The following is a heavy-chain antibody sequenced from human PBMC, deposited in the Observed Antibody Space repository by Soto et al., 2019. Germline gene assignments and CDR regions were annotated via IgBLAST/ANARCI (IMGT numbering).Heavy chain of an antibody. Sequence: SETLSLTCTVSGGSISSSTYYWAWIRQPPGKGLEWIGSIYYTGGTYYSPSLKSRLTISVDTSRNQFSLNLSSVTAADTAVYYCARQQELRDVNFWGQGTLVTVSS. J-gene: IGHJ4*02. V-gene: IGHV4-39*01. CDR1: GGSISSSTYY. CDR2: IYYTGGT. D-gene: IGHD1-7*01. CDR3: ARQQELRDVNF.